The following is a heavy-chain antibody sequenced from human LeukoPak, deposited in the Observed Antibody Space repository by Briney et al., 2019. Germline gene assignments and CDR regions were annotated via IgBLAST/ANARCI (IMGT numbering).Heavy chain of an antibody. D-gene: IGHD6-19*01. J-gene: IGHJ4*02. CDR1: GFTFSSFW. CDR2: IRQDGSQK. CDR3: ARDPDSSGWFDY. V-gene: IGHV3-7*01. Sequence: PGGSLRLSCAASGFTFSSFWMSWVRQAPGRGLEWVATIRQDGSQKYYLDSVKGRFTISRDNAKNSLYLQMNSLRAEDTAVYYCARDPDSSGWFDYWGQGTLVTASS.